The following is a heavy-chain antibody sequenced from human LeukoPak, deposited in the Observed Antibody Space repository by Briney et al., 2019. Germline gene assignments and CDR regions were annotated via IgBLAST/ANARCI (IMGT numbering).Heavy chain of an antibody. CDR2: ISGSGGST. V-gene: IGHV3-23*01. CDR3: AKRSSDFWSGYLWIDY. Sequence: GGSLRLSCAASGFTFSSYAMSWVRQAPGKGLEWVSAISGSGGSTYYADSVKGRFTISRDNSKNTLCLQMNSLRAEDTAVYYCAKRSSDFWSGYLWIDYWGQGTLVTVSS. D-gene: IGHD3-3*01. CDR1: GFTFSSYA. J-gene: IGHJ4*02.